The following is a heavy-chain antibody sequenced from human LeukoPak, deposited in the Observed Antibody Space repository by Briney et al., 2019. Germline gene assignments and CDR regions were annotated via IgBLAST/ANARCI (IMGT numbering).Heavy chain of an antibody. CDR3: AKANFDWLLETYYFDY. V-gene: IGHV1-69*04. D-gene: IGHD3-9*01. CDR2: IIPILGIA. J-gene: IGHJ4*02. Sequence: ASVKVSCKASGGTFSSYAISWVRQAPGQGLEWMGRIIPILGIANYAQKFQGRVTITADKSTSTAYMELSSLRSEDTAVYYCAKANFDWLLETYYFDYWGQGTLVTVSS. CDR1: GGTFSSYA.